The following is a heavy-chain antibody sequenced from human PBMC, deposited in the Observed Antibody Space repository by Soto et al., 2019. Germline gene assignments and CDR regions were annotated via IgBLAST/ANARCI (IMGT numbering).Heavy chain of an antibody. J-gene: IGHJ3*02. CDR3: AGPYSPVRFLEWNHAFDI. Sequence: SVKVSCKASGGTFSSYSISWVRQAPGQGLEWMGGIIPIFGTANYAQKFQGRVTITADKSTSTAYMELSSLRSEDTAVYYCAGPYSPVRFLEWNHAFDIWGQGTMVTVSS. D-gene: IGHD3-3*01. CDR1: GGTFSSYS. CDR2: IIPIFGTA. V-gene: IGHV1-69*06.